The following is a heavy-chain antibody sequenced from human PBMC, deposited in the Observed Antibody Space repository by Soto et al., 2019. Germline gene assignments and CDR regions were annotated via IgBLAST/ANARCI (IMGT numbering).Heavy chain of an antibody. V-gene: IGHV3-30*18. CDR2: ISYDGINK. D-gene: IGHD2-15*01. J-gene: IGHJ6*02. Sequence: QVQLVESGGGVVQPGRSLRLSCAASGFTFSSYGMHWVRQAPGKGLEWVAVISYDGINKYYADSVKGRFTISRDNSKNTLYLQRNSLRAEDTAVYYCAKGPGDIVYGMDGCGQWTTVTVSS. CDR3: AKGPGDIVYGMDG. CDR1: GFTFSSYG.